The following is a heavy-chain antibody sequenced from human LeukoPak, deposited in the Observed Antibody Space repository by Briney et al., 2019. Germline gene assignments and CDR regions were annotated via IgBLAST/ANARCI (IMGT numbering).Heavy chain of an antibody. J-gene: IGHJ3*02. CDR3: ARDLTPRIAVVGGSDWDAFDI. CDR2: INTNTGNP. Sequence: ASVTVSCKASGYTFTSYAMNWVRQAPGQGLEWMGWINTNTGNPTYAQGFTGRFVFSLDTSVSTAYLQISSLKAEDTAVYYCARDLTPRIAVVGGSDWDAFDIWGQGTMVTVSS. D-gene: IGHD6-19*01. CDR1: GYTFTSYA. V-gene: IGHV7-4-1*02.